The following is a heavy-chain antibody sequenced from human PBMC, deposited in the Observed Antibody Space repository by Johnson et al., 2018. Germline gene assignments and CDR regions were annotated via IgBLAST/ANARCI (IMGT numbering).Heavy chain of an antibody. CDR1: GGTFKRYA. Sequence: QVQLVQSGAEVKKPGSSVKVSCKASGGTFKRYAITWLRQAPGHWLEFMRRIIPQFATANYAQKFQARVTITAHAPPGTAYMELSSLRSEDTAVYYCARGLSYKTDCGQGTRVTVSS. J-gene: IGHJ1*01. D-gene: IGHD3-16*02. V-gene: IGHV1-69*12. CDR3: ARGLSYKTD. CDR2: IIPQFATA.